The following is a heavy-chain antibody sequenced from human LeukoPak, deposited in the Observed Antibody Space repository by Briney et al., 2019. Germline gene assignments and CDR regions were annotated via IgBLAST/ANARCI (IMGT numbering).Heavy chain of an antibody. CDR2: INPDSGGT. V-gene: IGHV1-2*02. D-gene: IGHD5-12*01. CDR3: ASEVATTFNWFDP. Sequence: ASVKVSCKASGYTFTGYYMHWVRQAPGQGLEWMGWINPDSGGTNYAQRFQGRVTMTRDTSISTAYMELSRLRSDDTAVYYCASEVATTFNWFDPWGQGTLVTVSS. J-gene: IGHJ5*02. CDR1: GYTFTGYY.